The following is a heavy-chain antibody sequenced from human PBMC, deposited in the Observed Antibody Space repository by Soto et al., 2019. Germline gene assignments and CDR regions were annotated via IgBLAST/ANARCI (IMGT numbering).Heavy chain of an antibody. CDR1: GYTFTSYG. CDR2: LNPYNGNT. CDR3: ARDPVGGNWFDP. J-gene: IGHJ5*02. Sequence: QVQLVQSGAEVKKPGASVKVSCKASGYTFTSYGISWVRQAPGQGLKWMGWLNPYNGNTNYAQKLQGRVTMTTATSTSTAYMELRSLRSDDRAVYYCARDPVGGNWFDPGGQGTLVTVSS. V-gene: IGHV1-18*01. D-gene: IGHD1-26*01.